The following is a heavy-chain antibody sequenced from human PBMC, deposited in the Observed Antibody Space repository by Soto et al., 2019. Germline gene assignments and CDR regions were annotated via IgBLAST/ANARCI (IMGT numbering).Heavy chain of an antibody. Sequence: QVQLVQSGAEVKKPGASVKVSCKASGRTLTSYHMHWVRQAPGQGLEWMGIINPSGVSTSYAQKFQGRVTMTRDTSTSTVYMQLSSLRSEDTAVYYCARDGCISTSCYGGGNWFDPWGQGTLVTVSS. D-gene: IGHD2-2*01. CDR1: GRTLTSYH. CDR3: ARDGCISTSCYGGGNWFDP. CDR2: INPSGVST. J-gene: IGHJ5*02. V-gene: IGHV1-46*01.